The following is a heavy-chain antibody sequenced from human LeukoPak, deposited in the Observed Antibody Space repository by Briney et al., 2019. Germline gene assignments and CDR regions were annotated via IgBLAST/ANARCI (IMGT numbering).Heavy chain of an antibody. V-gene: IGHV3-66*01. Sequence: GGSLRLSCAVSGFTVSSNYMSWVRQAPGKGLEWVSVIYSGGITYYVDSVKGRFSISRDNSKNTLYLQMDSLRVEDTAVHYCARGYGSGNGDIWGQGTMVTVSS. CDR3: ARGYGSGNGDI. CDR1: GFTVSSNY. D-gene: IGHD3-10*01. J-gene: IGHJ3*02. CDR2: IYSGGIT.